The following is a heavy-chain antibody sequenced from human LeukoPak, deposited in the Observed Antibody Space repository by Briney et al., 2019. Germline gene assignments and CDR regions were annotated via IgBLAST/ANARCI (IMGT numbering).Heavy chain of an antibody. V-gene: IGHV3-23*01. J-gene: IGHJ4*02. CDR2: LRGNGDT. CDR3: AKASWVSAADAVW. Sequence: PGGALRLSCAASGFSFSSYAMSWVRQAPAGGLEGVASLRGNGDTFYADSVKGRFTLSRDYSRNTVYLQLNSLRVEDTAVYYCAKASWVSAADAVWWGQGTLVTVSS. D-gene: IGHD3-10*01. CDR1: GFSFSSYA.